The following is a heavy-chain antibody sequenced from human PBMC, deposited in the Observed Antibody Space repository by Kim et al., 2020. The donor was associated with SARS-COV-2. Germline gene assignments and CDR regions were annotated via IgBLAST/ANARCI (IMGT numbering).Heavy chain of an antibody. CDR3: AAEYGDYRNLGY. D-gene: IGHD4-17*01. V-gene: IGHV1-58*01. Sequence: NYAQKFQERVTITRDMSTSTAYMELSSLRSEDTAVYYCAAEYGDYRNLGYWGQGTLVTVSS. J-gene: IGHJ4*02.